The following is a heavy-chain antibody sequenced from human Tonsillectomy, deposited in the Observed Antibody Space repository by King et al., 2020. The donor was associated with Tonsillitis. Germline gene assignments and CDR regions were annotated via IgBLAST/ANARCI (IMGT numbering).Heavy chain of an antibody. D-gene: IGHD2-21*01. CDR1: GGSINSGSYS. CDR2: MYTSGSA. J-gene: IGHJ4*02. V-gene: IGHV4-61*02. Sequence: VQLQESGPGLVKPSQTLSLTCTVSGGSINSGSYSWGWIRQPAGRGLEWIGRMYTSGSANCNPSLKNRATLSVDTSKNQFSLKLSSVTAADTAIYYCASRASTDYWGQGVLVTVSS. CDR3: ASRASTDY.